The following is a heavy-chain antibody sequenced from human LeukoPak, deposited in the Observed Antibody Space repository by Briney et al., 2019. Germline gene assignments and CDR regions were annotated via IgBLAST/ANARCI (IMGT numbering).Heavy chain of an antibody. Sequence: KPSETLSLTCAVYGGSFSGYYWSWIRQPPGKGLEWIGEINHSGSTNYNPSLKSRVTISVDASKNQFSLKLSSVTAADTAVYYCARTPLTEVVVPAANPYYYYYGMDVWGQGTTVTVSS. D-gene: IGHD2-2*01. CDR1: GGSFSGYY. CDR2: INHSGST. J-gene: IGHJ6*02. CDR3: ARTPLTEVVVPAANPYYYYYGMDV. V-gene: IGHV4-34*01.